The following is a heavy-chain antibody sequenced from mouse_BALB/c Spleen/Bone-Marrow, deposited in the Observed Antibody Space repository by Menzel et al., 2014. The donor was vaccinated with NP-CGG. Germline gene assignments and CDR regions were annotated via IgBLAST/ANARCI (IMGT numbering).Heavy chain of an antibody. CDR3: ARKYGDY. J-gene: IGHJ2*01. CDR2: IYPGDGET. Sequence: QVQLQQPGAELVRPGSSVKISCKASGYPFSSYWMNWVKQRPGQGLEWIGQIYPGDGETNYNGKFKGNATLTADESSSTAYMQLISLTSEDSAVYFCARKYGDYWGQGTTLTVSS. CDR1: GYPFSSYW. V-gene: IGHV1-80*01. D-gene: IGHD2-10*02.